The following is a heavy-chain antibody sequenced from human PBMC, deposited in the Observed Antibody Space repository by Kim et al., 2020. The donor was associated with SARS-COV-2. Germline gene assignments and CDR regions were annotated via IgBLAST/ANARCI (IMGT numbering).Heavy chain of an antibody. J-gene: IGHJ2*01. Sequence: AQGFTGRFVFSLDTSVSTAYLQISSLKAEDTAVYYCARTTTVTNHWYFDLWGRGTLVTVSS. V-gene: IGHV7-4-1*02. CDR3: ARTTTVTNHWYFDL. D-gene: IGHD4-17*01.